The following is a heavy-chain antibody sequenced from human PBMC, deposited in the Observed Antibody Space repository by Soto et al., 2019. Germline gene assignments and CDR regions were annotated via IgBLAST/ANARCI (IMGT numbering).Heavy chain of an antibody. Sequence: GGSLRLSCAASGFTFSSYAMHWVRQAPGKGLEWVAVISYDGSNKYYADSVKGRFTISRDNSKNTLYLQMNSLRAEDTAVYYCARDTGSSLDYWGQGTLVTVSS. D-gene: IGHD6-6*01. CDR3: ARDTGSSLDY. J-gene: IGHJ4*02. CDR1: GFTFSSYA. V-gene: IGHV3-30-3*01. CDR2: ISYDGSNK.